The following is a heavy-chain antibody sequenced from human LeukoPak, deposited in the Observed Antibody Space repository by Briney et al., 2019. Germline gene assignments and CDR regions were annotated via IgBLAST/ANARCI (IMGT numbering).Heavy chain of an antibody. V-gene: IGHV3-33*01. CDR1: GFTFSSYG. D-gene: IGHD3-10*01. CDR3: ARDVSWYSGSFGY. J-gene: IGHJ4*02. Sequence: GRSLRLSCAASGFTFSSYGMHWVRQAPGEGLEWVAVIWYDGSNKYYADSVKGRFTISRDNSKNTLYLQMNSLRAEDTAVYYCARDVSWYSGSFGYWGQGTLVTVSS. CDR2: IWYDGSNK.